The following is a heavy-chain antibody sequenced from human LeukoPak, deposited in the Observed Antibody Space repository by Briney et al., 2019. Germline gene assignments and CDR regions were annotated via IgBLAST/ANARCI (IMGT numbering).Heavy chain of an antibody. CDR1: GDSSNSVY. V-gene: IGHV4-39*01. CDR3: ARRKEGTSSRDY. CDR2: IHYSGST. J-gene: IGHJ4*02. Sequence: PSETLSLTCTVSGDSSNSVYWAWIRQPPGKGLEWVGNIHYSGSTYYNPSLKSRLTISVDTSKNQFSLMLRSVTAADTAVYYCARRKEGTSSRDYWGQGTLVTVSS. D-gene: IGHD6-13*01.